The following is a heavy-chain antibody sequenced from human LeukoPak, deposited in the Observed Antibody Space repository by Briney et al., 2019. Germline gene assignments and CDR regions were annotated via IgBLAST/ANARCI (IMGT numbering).Heavy chain of an antibody. CDR1: GFTFSSYS. Sequence: GGSLRLSCAASGFTFSSYSMNWVRQAPGKGLEWVSSISSSSSYIYYADSVKGRFTISRDNAKNSLYLQMNSLRAEDTAVYYCARNYYDSSGSTLGAFDIWGQGTMVTVSS. V-gene: IGHV3-21*01. CDR2: ISSSSSYI. J-gene: IGHJ3*02. CDR3: ARNYYDSSGSTLGAFDI. D-gene: IGHD3-22*01.